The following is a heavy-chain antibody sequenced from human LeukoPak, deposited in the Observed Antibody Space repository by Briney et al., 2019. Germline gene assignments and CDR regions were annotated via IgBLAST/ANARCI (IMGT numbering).Heavy chain of an antibody. CDR3: ARLYDSSGYYYSYYFDY. D-gene: IGHD3-22*01. J-gene: IGHJ4*02. Sequence: SETLSLTCTVSGDSISSSSYYWGWIRQPPGKGLECIGSIYYSGSIYYNPSLKSRVTISVDTSKNQFSLKLSSVTAADTTVYYCARLYDSSGYYYSYYFDYWGQGTLVTVSS. CDR1: GDSISSSSYY. V-gene: IGHV4-39*01. CDR2: IYYSGSI.